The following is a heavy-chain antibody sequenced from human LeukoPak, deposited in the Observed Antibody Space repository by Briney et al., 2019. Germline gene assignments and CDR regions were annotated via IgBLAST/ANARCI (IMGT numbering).Heavy chain of an antibody. V-gene: IGHV3-23*01. Sequence: GGSLRLSCAASGFTFSSYAMSWVRQAPGKGLEWVSAISGSGGSTYYADSVKGRFTISRDNSKNTLYLQMNSLRAEDTAVYYCAKGDVLRFLEWLPQFDYWGQGTLVTVSS. CDR1: GFTFSSYA. CDR3: AKGDVLRFLEWLPQFDY. CDR2: ISGSGGST. J-gene: IGHJ4*02. D-gene: IGHD3-3*01.